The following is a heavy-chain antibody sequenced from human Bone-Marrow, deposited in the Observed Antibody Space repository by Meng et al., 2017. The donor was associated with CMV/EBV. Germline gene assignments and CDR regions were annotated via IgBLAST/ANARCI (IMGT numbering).Heavy chain of an antibody. CDR1: GFIFSNVW. V-gene: IGHV3-15*01. CDR2: IKSKTHGGTT. CDR3: TTEGTGWYDFDY. Sequence: RGSLRLSCAASGFIFSNVWMNWVRQAPGKGLEWVGRIKSKTHGGTTDYAAPVKGRFTISRDDSKSTLYLQMNSLKTEDTAVYYCTTEGTGWYDFDYWGQGTLVTVSS. J-gene: IGHJ4*02. D-gene: IGHD6-19*01.